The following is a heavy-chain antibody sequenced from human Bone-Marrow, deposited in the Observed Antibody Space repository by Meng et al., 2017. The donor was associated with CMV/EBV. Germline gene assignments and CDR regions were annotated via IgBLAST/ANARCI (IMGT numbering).Heavy chain of an antibody. CDR2: ISYDGSNK. Sequence: GGSLRLSCAASGFTFSSYAMHWVRQAPGKGLEWVAVISYDGSNKYYADSVKGRFTISRDNSKNTLYLQMNSLRAEDTAMYYCARDSYYDSSGYYDAYDIWGQGIMVTVSS. CDR3: ARDSYYDSSGYYDAYDI. D-gene: IGHD3-22*01. V-gene: IGHV3-30-3*01. CDR1: GFTFSSYA. J-gene: IGHJ3*02.